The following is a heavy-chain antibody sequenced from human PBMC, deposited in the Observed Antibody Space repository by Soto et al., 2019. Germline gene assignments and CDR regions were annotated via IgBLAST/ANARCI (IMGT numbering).Heavy chain of an antibody. CDR3: ALRSMAVVPEY. Sequence: QVQLQESGPGLVKPSETLSLTCAVSGDSISSYYCMWIRQPPGKGLESIGYLYYGRSANYNPSRRXRLTXSXYTSTNQCSLTLSSMTAADTAVYYCALRSMAVVPEYWGQGTLVTVSS. V-gene: IGHV4-59*01. CDR1: GDSISSYY. D-gene: IGHD3-22*01. CDR2: LYYGRSA. J-gene: IGHJ4*02.